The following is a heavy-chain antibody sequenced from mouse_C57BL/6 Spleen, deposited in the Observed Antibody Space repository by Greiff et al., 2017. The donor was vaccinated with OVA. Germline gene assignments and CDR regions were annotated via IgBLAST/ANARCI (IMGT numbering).Heavy chain of an antibody. CDR1: GYTFTSYW. CDR3: ARRGDGNDEDYAMDY. Sequence: VQLQQSGAELVKPGASVKLSCKASGYTFTSYWMHWVKQRPGQGLEWIGMIHPNSGSTNYNEKFKSKATLTVDKSSSTAYMQLSSLTSEDSAVYYCARRGDGNDEDYAMDYWGQGTSVTVSS. J-gene: IGHJ4*01. V-gene: IGHV1-64*01. D-gene: IGHD2-2*01. CDR2: IHPNSGST.